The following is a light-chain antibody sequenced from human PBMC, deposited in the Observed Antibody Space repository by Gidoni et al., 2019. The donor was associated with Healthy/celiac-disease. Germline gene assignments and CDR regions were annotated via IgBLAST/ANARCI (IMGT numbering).Light chain of an antibody. Sequence: IVLPQSPATLSLSPGERATLSCRASQSVSSYLAWYKQKPGQALRLLIYDASNRATGIPARFSGSGSGTDFTLTISSLEPEDFAVYYCQQRSNWPPYSFGQGTKLEIK. V-gene: IGKV3-11*01. J-gene: IGKJ2*03. CDR1: QSVSSY. CDR2: DAS. CDR3: QQRSNWPPYS.